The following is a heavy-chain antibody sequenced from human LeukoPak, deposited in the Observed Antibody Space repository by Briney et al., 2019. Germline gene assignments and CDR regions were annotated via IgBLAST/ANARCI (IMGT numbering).Heavy chain of an antibody. V-gene: IGHV3-23*01. J-gene: IGHJ4*02. CDR1: VFTVSNYA. Sequence: GGSLRLSCAASVFTVSNYAMSWVRLAPGKGLEWVSGVRGSEDSTYYADSVKGRFTVSRDTSRNTLYLQMDSLRAEVTAVYYCAKDGYCTTVTCYGWLDYWGLGTLVTVSS. CDR3: AKDGYCTTVTCYGWLDY. CDR2: VRGSEDST. D-gene: IGHD2-8*01.